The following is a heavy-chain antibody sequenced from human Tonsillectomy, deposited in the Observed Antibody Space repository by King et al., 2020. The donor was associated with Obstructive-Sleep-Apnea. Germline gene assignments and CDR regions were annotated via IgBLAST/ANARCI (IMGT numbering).Heavy chain of an antibody. CDR3: AVGCL. V-gene: IGHV3-7*01. J-gene: IGHJ4*02. D-gene: IGHD2-15*01. CDR1: GFNFSREW. CDR2: IKQDGSEK. Sequence: DVQLVESGGGLVQPGGSQRLSCVASGFNFSREWMSWVRQAPGKGLEWVANIKQDGSEKHYVDSVTGRFTISRDNAKNSLYLQLNNLSGEDTAVYYCAVGCLWGQGTLVTVSS.